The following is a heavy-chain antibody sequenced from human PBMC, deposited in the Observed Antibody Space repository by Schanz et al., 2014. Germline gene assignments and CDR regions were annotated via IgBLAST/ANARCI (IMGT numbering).Heavy chain of an antibody. CDR3: ARSRAPDPTWTFHLDS. J-gene: IGHJ4*02. Sequence: QLQLQESGPGLVKPSETLSLTCTVSGGSISGSSYHWGWTRQPPGKGPEWIGTISYSGSTYYNPSLKRRVTISLDPSKNQFSLNVWSLTAADTAVYYCARSRAPDPTWTFHLDSWGQGTLVTVSS. CDR2: ISYSGST. D-gene: IGHD3-10*01. V-gene: IGHV4-39*07. CDR1: GGSISGSSYH.